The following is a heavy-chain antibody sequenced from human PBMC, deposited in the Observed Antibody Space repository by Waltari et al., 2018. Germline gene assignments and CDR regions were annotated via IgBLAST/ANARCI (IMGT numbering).Heavy chain of an antibody. CDR2: ISSSSSTI. D-gene: IGHD6-19*01. CDR1: GFTFSSYS. CDR3: ARDRRWLGGIYDY. J-gene: IGHJ4*02. V-gene: IGHV3-48*02. Sequence: EVQLVESGGGLVQPGGSLRLSCAASGFTFSSYSMHWVFQAPWKVLEWVAVISSSSSTIYYVDSVKGRCTISRDNAKNSLYRQMNSRRDEDTAVYYCARDRRWLGGIYDYWGQGTLVTVSS.